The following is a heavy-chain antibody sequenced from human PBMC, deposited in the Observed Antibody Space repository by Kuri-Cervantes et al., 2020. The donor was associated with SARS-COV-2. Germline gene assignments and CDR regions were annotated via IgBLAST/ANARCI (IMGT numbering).Heavy chain of an antibody. CDR3: ARVGWDFCSVYSYYFDY. Sequence: SETLSLTCTVSGDFVTNHHWSWIRQPPEKGLEWIGYIFYTGITDYNPSLKSRVTISLDTSKNQFSLKLSSVTAADTAVYYCARVGWDFCSVYSYYFDYWGQGTLVTGSS. D-gene: IGHD3-3*01. J-gene: IGHJ4*02. V-gene: IGHV4-59*02. CDR1: GDFVTNHH. CDR2: IFYTGIT.